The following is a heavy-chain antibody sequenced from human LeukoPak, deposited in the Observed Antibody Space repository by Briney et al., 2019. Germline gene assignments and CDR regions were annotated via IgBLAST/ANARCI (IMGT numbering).Heavy chain of an antibody. CDR3: ARTPIYYYVSSGYYN. CDR1: GGSISSYY. D-gene: IGHD3-22*01. CDR2: THYSGAT. Sequence: SETLSLTCTVSGGSISSYYWSWLRQPPGKGLEYIGYTHYSGATNYNPSLRSRVTMSIDTSKNQFSLKLSSVTAADTAVYYCARTPIYYYVSSGYYNWGQGTLVTVSS. J-gene: IGHJ4*02. V-gene: IGHV4-59*12.